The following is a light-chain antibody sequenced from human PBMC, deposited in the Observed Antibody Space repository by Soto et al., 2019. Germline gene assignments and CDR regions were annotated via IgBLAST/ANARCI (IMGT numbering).Light chain of an antibody. CDR1: SSDVGIYNY. J-gene: IGLJ1*01. V-gene: IGLV2-14*01. Sequence: QSVLTQPASVSGSPGQSITISCTGTSSDVGIYNYVSWYQQHPGKAPKLMIYQVTNRPSGVSNRFSGSKSGNTASLTISGLQAEDEADYYCSSYTGSTNYVFGTGTKDTVL. CDR3: SSYTGSTNYV. CDR2: QVT.